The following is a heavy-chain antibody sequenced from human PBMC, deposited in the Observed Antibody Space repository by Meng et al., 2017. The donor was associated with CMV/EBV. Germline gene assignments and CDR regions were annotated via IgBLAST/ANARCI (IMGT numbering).Heavy chain of an antibody. D-gene: IGHD4-11*01. CDR3: TRWITTVTTFYSVRYYGMDV. Sequence: GGSLRLSCAASGFTFSGSAMHWVRQASGKGLEWVGRIRSKANSYATAYAASVKGRFTISRDDSKNTAYLQMNSLKTEDTAVYYCTRWITTVTTFYSVRYYGMDVWGQGTTVTVSS. J-gene: IGHJ6*02. CDR1: GFTFSGSA. V-gene: IGHV3-73*01. CDR2: IRSKANSYAT.